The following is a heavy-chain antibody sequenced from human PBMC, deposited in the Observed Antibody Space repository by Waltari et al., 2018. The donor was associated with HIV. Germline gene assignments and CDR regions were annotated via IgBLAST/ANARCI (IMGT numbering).Heavy chain of an antibody. CDR3: ARDSQVGRHNYYYYGMDV. D-gene: IGHD1-26*01. CDR1: GYTFNTYG. Sequence: QVRLVQSGAEMKKPGASVKVSCEASGYTFNTYGVSWVRQAPGQGPEWMGCISTYNGKTYYAQNVQGRVSMTTDTSTSTAHMELRDLTSDDTAVYYCARDSQVGRHNYYYYGMDVWGQGTPVTVSS. J-gene: IGHJ6*02. V-gene: IGHV1-18*01. CDR2: ISTYNGKT.